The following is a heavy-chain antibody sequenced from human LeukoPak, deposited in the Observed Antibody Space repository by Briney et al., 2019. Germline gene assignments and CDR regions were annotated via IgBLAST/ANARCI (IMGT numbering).Heavy chain of an antibody. CDR2: INSDGSST. V-gene: IGHV3-74*01. J-gene: IGHJ4*02. CDR1: GFTFSSYW. D-gene: IGHD4-17*01. CDR3: ARDNAVTTPHRLDY. Sequence: GGSLRLSCAASGFTFSSYWMHWVRQAPGKGLVWVSRINSDGSSTSYADSVKGRFTISRDNAKNSLYLQMNSLRAEDTAAYYCARDNAVTTPHRLDYWGQGTLVTVSS.